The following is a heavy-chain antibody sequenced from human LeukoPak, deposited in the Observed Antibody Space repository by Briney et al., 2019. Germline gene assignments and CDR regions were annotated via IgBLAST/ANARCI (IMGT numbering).Heavy chain of an antibody. V-gene: IGHV6-1*01. Sequence: SQTLSLTCAISGDSVSSINGAWNWIRQSPSRGLEWLGRTYYRSKWYNDYVESMKGRITTSPDTSKNQFSLHLNSVTPEDTAVYYCARDLGNTSWYTFDYWGQGTLVTVSS. D-gene: IGHD2-2*02. CDR1: GDSVSSINGA. CDR3: ARDLGNTSWYTFDY. J-gene: IGHJ4*02. CDR2: TYYRSKWYN.